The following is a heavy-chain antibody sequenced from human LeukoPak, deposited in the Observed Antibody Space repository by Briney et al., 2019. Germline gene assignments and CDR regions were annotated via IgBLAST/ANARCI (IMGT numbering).Heavy chain of an antibody. CDR3: ARDRYYNILTGFRRSDGFDI. V-gene: IGHV1-18*01. Sequence: GASVKVSCKSSGYTFTRYGISWVRQAPGQGLEGMGWISAYNGNRNYVQKLQGRVTITTDTSTNTAYMELRSLRSDDTAVYYCARDRYYNILTGFRRSDGFDIWGQGTMVTVSS. CDR1: GYTFTRYG. J-gene: IGHJ3*02. D-gene: IGHD3-9*01. CDR2: ISAYNGNR.